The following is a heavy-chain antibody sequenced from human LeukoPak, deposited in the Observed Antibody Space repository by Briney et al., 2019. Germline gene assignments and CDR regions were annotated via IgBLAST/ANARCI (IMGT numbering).Heavy chain of an antibody. D-gene: IGHD3-22*01. CDR2: INPNSGGT. J-gene: IGHJ4*02. CDR1: GYTFTGYY. V-gene: IGHV1-2*02. Sequence: ASVKVSCKASGYTFTGYYMHWVRQAPGQGLEWVGWINPNSGGTNYAQKFQGRVTMTRDTSISTAYMELSRLRSDDTAVYYCARDWADYDSSGQDYWGQGTLVTVSS. CDR3: ARDWADYDSSGQDY.